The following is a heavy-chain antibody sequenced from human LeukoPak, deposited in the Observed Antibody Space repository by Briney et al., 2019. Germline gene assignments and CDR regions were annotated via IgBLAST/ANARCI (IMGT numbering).Heavy chain of an antibody. CDR1: GGSISGSGSY. Sequence: SETLSLTCTVSGGSISGSGSYWGWICQPPGKGLEWIGSIYYSGNTYNPSLKSRVTISVDTSKNQFSLNLTSVNAADTAVYYCARVMAARREDLNWFDPWGQGTLVTVSS. D-gene: IGHD6-6*01. V-gene: IGHV4-39*07. J-gene: IGHJ5*02. CDR2: IYYSGNT. CDR3: ARVMAARREDLNWFDP.